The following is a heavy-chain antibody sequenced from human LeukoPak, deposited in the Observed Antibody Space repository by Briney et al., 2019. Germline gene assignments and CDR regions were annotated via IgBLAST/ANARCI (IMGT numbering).Heavy chain of an antibody. D-gene: IGHD1-26*01. Sequence: PGGSLRLSCAASGFTFSTSNMNWVRQAPGKGLEWVSSIGPDSKDIYYADSVKGRFTISRDNAENSLYLQMNSLRAEDTAVYYCARVVALATDYWGQGTLVTVSS. CDR3: ARVVALATDY. CDR1: GFTFSTSN. CDR2: IGPDSKDI. V-gene: IGHV3-21*01. J-gene: IGHJ4*02.